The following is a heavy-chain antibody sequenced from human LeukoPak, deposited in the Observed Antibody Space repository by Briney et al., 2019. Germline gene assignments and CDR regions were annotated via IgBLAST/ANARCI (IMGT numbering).Heavy chain of an antibody. CDR3: ARGALGMSGRIVDAFDI. J-gene: IGHJ3*02. V-gene: IGHV3-33*01. Sequence: GRSLRLSCAASGFTFSSYGMHWVRQAPGKGLEWVAVIWYDGSNKYYADSVKGRFTISRDNSKNTLYLQMNSLRAEDTAVYYCARGALGMSGRIVDAFDIWGQGTRVTVSS. CDR1: GFTFSSYG. D-gene: IGHD1-14*01. CDR2: IWYDGSNK.